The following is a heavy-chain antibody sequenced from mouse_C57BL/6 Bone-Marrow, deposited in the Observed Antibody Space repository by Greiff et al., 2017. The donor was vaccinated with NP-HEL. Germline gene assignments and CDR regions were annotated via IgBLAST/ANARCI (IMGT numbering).Heavy chain of an antibody. CDR3: ARDVYYGSSLFAY. CDR2: ISDGGSYT. Sequence: EVQLVESGGGLVKPGGSLKLSCAASGFTFSSYAMSWVRQTPEKRLEWVATISDGGSYTYYPDNVKGRFTISRDNAKNNLYLQMSHLKSEDTAMYYCARDVYYGSSLFAYWGQGTLVTVSA. CDR1: GFTFSSYA. J-gene: IGHJ3*01. V-gene: IGHV5-4*01. D-gene: IGHD1-1*01.